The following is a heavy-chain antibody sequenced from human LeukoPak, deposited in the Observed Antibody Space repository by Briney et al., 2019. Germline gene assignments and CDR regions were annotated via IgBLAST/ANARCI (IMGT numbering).Heavy chain of an antibody. CDR3: ARGGYYDSRNAFDI. CDR2: IYSSGST. CDR1: GGSISSYY. V-gene: IGHV4-4*07. J-gene: IGHJ3*02. Sequence: SETLSLTCTVSGGSISSYYWSWIRQPAGKGLEWIGRIYSSGSTNYNPSLKSRVTVSVDTSKNQFSLKLSSVTAADTAVYYCARGGYYDSRNAFDIWGQGTMVTASS. D-gene: IGHD3-22*01.